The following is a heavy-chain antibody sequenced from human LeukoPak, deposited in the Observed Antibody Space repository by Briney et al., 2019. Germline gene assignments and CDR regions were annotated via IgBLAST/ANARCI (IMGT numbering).Heavy chain of an antibody. CDR1: GGSFSGYY. D-gene: IGHD6-19*01. Sequence: SETLSLTCAVYGGSFSGYYWSWIRQPPGKGLEWIGEINHSGSTNYNPSLKSRVTISVDTSKNQFSLKLSSVTAADTAVYYCGRVHSSGWYYYYYMDVWGKGTTVTVSS. CDR3: GRVHSSGWYYYYYMDV. J-gene: IGHJ6*03. CDR2: INHSGST. V-gene: IGHV4-34*01.